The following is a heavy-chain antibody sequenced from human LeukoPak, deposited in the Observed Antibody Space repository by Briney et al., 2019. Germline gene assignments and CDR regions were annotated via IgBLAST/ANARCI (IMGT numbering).Heavy chain of an antibody. J-gene: IGHJ3*02. CDR2: INPSGGST. Sequence: ASVKVSCKASGYTFTSYYMHWVRQALGQGLEWMGIINPSGGSTSYAQKFQARVTMTRDTSTSTVYMELSSLRSEDTAVYYCARAGAAYAFDIWGQGTMVTVSS. CDR1: GYTFTSYY. CDR3: ARAGAAYAFDI. V-gene: IGHV1-46*01. D-gene: IGHD1-26*01.